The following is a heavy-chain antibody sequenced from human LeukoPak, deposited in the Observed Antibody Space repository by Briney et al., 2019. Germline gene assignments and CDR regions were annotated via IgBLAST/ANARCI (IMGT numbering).Heavy chain of an antibody. CDR3: ARSEGDFWSGYYYYYFDY. V-gene: IGHV4-59*08. D-gene: IGHD3-3*01. J-gene: IGHJ4*02. CDR2: IYYSGST. CDR1: GGSISSYY. Sequence: SETLSLACTVSGGSISSYYWSWIRQPPGKGLEWIGYIYYSGSTNYNPSLKSRVTISVDTSKNQFSLKLSSVTAADTAVYYCARSEGDFWSGYYYYYFDYWGQETLVTVSS.